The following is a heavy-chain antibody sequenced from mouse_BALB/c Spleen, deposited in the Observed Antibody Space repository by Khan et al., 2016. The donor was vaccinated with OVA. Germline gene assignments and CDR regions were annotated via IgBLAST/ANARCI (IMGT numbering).Heavy chain of an antibody. D-gene: IGHD1-1*01. CDR2: ITYSGNI. J-gene: IGHJ4*01. CDR1: GDSITSGF. Sequence: EVQLVESGPSLVKPSQTLSLSCSVTGDSITSGFWNWIRKFPGNKFEYLGYITYSGNIYYNPSLKSRISITRDTSKSQYYLLLNSVTTEDTATYYCARSYGSWTMDYWGQGTSVTVSS. V-gene: IGHV3-8*02. CDR3: ARSYGSWTMDY.